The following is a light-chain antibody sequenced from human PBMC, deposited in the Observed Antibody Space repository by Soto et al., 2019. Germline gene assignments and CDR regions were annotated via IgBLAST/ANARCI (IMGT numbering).Light chain of an antibody. CDR2: WAS. CDR1: QSLLNTSNNKNY. CDR3: QQHYGTPTWT. Sequence: DIVMTQSPDSLAVSLGERATISCKSSQSLLNTSNNKNYLAWYQQKAGQPPRLLIYWASTRESGVPDRFSGSGSGTDFTLTISSLQAEDVAVYYCQQHYGTPTWTFGQGTRVEIK. J-gene: IGKJ1*01. V-gene: IGKV4-1*01.